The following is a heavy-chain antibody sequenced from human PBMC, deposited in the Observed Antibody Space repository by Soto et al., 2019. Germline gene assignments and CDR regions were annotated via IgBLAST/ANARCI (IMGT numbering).Heavy chain of an antibody. CDR3: AKDTLNDSGSFDY. V-gene: IGHV3-23*01. Sequence: GGSLRLSCAASGFTFRTYGMTWGRQAPGKGLEWVSGISGSGGERYYGDSGEGRFSISRDNSENTLFLQMHSLRAEDTAIYYCAKDTLNDSGSFDYWGQGTLVTVSS. J-gene: IGHJ4*02. CDR2: ISGSGGER. D-gene: IGHD6-19*01. CDR1: GFTFRTYG.